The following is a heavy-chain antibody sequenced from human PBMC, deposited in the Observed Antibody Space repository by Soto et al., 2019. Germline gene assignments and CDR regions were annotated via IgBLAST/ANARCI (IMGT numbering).Heavy chain of an antibody. J-gene: IGHJ6*02. Sequence: SDILYLTCTVSGRSISSCSYYWTWIRQHPGKGLEWIGYNYYSGITYYNPSLKSRVTISLDTSKNQFSLKLSSVTAADTAVYYCARGGYCTSTSCRDYYYYGMDVWGQGTTVS. D-gene: IGHD2-2*01. CDR3: ARGGYCTSTSCRDYYYYGMDV. CDR2: NYYSGIT. CDR1: GRSISSCSYY. V-gene: IGHV4-31*03.